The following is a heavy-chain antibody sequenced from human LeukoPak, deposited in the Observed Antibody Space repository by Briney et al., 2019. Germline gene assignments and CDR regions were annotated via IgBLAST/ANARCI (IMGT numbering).Heavy chain of an antibody. Sequence: PSETLSLTCAVSGGSISSSNWWSWVRQPPGKGLEWIGEIYHSGSTNYNPSLKSRVTISVDKSKNQFSLKLSSVTAADTAVYYCARVWFGEFIVGMDVWGKGTTVTVSS. CDR3: ARVWFGEFIVGMDV. CDR1: GGSISSSNW. V-gene: IGHV4-4*02. D-gene: IGHD3-10*01. CDR2: IYHSGST. J-gene: IGHJ6*04.